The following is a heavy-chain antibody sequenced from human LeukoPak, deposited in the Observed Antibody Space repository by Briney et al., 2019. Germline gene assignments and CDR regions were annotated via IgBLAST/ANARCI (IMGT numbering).Heavy chain of an antibody. V-gene: IGHV4-31*03. D-gene: IGHD6-13*01. Sequence: SQTLSLTCTVSGGSISSGGYYWSWIRQHPGKGLEWIGYIYYSGSTYYNPSLKSRVTISVDTSKNQFSLKLSSVTAADTAVYYCARAIIATAGDPINYFDYWGQGTLVTVSS. J-gene: IGHJ4*02. CDR3: ARAIIATAGDPINYFDY. CDR1: GGSISSGGYY. CDR2: IYYSGST.